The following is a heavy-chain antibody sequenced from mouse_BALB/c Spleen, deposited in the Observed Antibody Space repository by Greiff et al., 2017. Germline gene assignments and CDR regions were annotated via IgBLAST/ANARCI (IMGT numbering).Heavy chain of an antibody. CDR3: TGGNYVGFAY. D-gene: IGHD2-1*01. V-gene: IGHV6-6*02. CDR1: GFTFSNYW. Sequence: DVMLLESGGGLVQPGGSLKLSCVASGFTFSNYWMNWVRQSPEKGLEWVAEIRLKSNNYATHYAESVKGRITISRADSKSRVYLQMNNLRAEDTGIYYCTGGNYVGFAYWGQGTLVTVSA. CDR2: IRLKSNNYAT. J-gene: IGHJ3*01.